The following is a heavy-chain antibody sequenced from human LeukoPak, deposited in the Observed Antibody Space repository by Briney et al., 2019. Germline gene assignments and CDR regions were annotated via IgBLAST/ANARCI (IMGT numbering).Heavy chain of an antibody. V-gene: IGHV3-30-3*01. D-gene: IGHD4-17*01. CDR3: AREHLDGDYAYYYGMDV. J-gene: IGHJ6*02. CDR2: ISYDGSSK. CDR1: GFTFSRYA. Sequence: GGSLRLSCAASGFTFSRYAVHWIRQAPGKGLEWVAVISYDGSSKFYADSVKGRFTISRDNSKNTLYLQMNSLRAVDTAVYYCAREHLDGDYAYYYGMDVWGQGTTVTVSS.